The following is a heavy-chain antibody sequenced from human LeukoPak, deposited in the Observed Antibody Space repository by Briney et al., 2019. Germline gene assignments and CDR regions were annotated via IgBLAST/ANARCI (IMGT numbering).Heavy chain of an antibody. CDR2: ISGSGGST. CDR1: GFTFSNYN. CDR3: AKRRYDSSGHFDS. Sequence: GGSLRLSCAASGFTFSNYNMNWVRQAPGKGLEWVSAISGSGGSTYYADSVKGRFTISRDNSKNTLYMRMSSLRAEDTAVYYCAKRRYDSSGHFDSWGQGTLVTVSS. J-gene: IGHJ4*02. D-gene: IGHD3-22*01. V-gene: IGHV3-23*01.